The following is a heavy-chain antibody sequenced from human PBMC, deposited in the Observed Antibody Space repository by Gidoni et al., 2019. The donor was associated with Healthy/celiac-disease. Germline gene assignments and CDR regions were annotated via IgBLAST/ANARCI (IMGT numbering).Heavy chain of an antibody. V-gene: IGHV1-69*01. CDR2: INPIVGTA. CDR1: GGTFSSYA. D-gene: IGHD4-4*01. CDR3: AEVTPSPGDLRMDV. J-gene: IGHJ6*02. Sequence: QVQLVQSAAEVKKPASSVKVSCKASGGTFSSYAISWVRQAHGQGLEWMGGINPIVGTANYAQKVKGRVTITADESTSTAYMELSSLRSEDTAVYYCAEVTPSPGDLRMDVWGQGTTVTVSS.